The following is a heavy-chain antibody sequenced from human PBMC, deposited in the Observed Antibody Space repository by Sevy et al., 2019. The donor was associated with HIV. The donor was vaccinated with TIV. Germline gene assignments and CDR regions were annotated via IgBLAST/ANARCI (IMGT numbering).Heavy chain of an antibody. CDR1: GFTFSSYA. Sequence: GGTLRLSCSASGFTFSSYAMHWVRLAPGKGLEYVSSISGSGGRTYYDDSVKGRFTITRDNSKNTVYLQISSLRADDTAVYYCVKLTYSYGLFDFWGQGTLVTVSS. D-gene: IGHD5-18*01. CDR3: VKLTYSYGLFDF. J-gene: IGHJ4*02. V-gene: IGHV3-64D*06. CDR2: ISGSGGRT.